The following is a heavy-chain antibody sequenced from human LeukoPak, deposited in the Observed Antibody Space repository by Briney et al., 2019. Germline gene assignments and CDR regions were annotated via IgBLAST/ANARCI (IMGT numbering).Heavy chain of an antibody. CDR2: IYNGGST. J-gene: IGHJ4*02. Sequence: PSETLSLTCIVSGGSVSSGSYYWSWIRQPPGKVLEWIGYIYNGGSTTYNPSLKSRGTISVDTSKNQFSLRLSSVTAADTAVYYCARSNWNDTGGFHSDYWGQGTPVTVSS. CDR1: GGSVSSGSYY. CDR3: ARSNWNDTGGFHSDY. V-gene: IGHV4-61*01. D-gene: IGHD1-1*01.